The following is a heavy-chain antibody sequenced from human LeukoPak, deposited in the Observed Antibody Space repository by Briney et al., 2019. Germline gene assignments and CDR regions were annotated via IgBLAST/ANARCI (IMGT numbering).Heavy chain of an antibody. D-gene: IGHD1/OR15-1a*01. CDR3: AKERNNLNWFDP. CDR1: GFTFSSYW. J-gene: IGHJ5*02. Sequence: TGGSLRLSCAASGFTFSSYWMSWVRQAPGKGLEWVSTISGSGGSTYYADSVKGRFTISRDNSKNTLYLQMNSLRAEDTAVYYCAKERNNLNWFDPWGQGTLVTVSS. V-gene: IGHV3-23*01. CDR2: ISGSGGST.